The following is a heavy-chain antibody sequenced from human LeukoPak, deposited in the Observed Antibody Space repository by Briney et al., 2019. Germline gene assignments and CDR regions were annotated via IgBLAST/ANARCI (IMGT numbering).Heavy chain of an antibody. CDR3: AKDSSVLTLAY. CDR1: GFTFSNAW. CDR2: IKSKTDGGTT. Sequence: PGGSLRLSCAASGFTFSNAWMNWVPQAPGKGLEWVGRIKSKTDGGTTDYAAPVKGRFTISRDDSKNTLYLQMNSLRAEDTAVYYCAKDSSVLTLAYWGQGTLVTVSS. J-gene: IGHJ4*02. V-gene: IGHV3-15*07. D-gene: IGHD3-22*01.